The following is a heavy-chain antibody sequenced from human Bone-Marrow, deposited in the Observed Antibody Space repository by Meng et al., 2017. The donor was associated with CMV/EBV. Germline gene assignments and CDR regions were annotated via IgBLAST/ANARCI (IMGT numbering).Heavy chain of an antibody. Sequence: GESLKISCAASGFTFSSYAMSWVRQAPGKGLEWVSAISGSGGSTYYADSVKGRFTISRDNSKNTLYLQMNSLRAEDTAVYYCARASYYYGSGSYYEGFDYWGQGTLVTVSS. CDR2: ISGSGGST. V-gene: IGHV3-23*01. CDR1: GFTFSSYA. D-gene: IGHD3-10*01. J-gene: IGHJ4*02. CDR3: ARASYYYGSGSYYEGFDY.